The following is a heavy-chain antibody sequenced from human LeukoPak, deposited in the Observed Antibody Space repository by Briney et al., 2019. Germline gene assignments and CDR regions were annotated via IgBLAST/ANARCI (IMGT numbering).Heavy chain of an antibody. Sequence: GGSLRLSCAASGFTFNNAWMSWVRQAPGKGLEWVSAISGSGGSTYYADSVKGRFTISRDNSKNTLYLQMNSLRAEDTAVYYCAKASGGVVGTTPYMDYWGQGTLVTVSS. CDR3: AKASGGVVGTTPYMDY. J-gene: IGHJ4*02. CDR1: GFTFNNAW. CDR2: ISGSGGST. D-gene: IGHD1-26*01. V-gene: IGHV3-23*01.